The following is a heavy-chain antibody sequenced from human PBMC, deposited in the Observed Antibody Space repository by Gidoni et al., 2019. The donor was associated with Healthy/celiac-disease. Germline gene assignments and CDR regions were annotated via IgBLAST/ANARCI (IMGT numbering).Heavy chain of an antibody. J-gene: IGHJ4*02. Sequence: VVKPGRSLRLSCSASGFPFSSYAMHWVRQAPGKGLEWVAVISYDGSNKYYADSVKGRFTISRDNSKNTLYLQMNSLRAEDTAVYYCARGKDYGDYVVGYWGQGTLVTVSS. V-gene: IGHV3-30-3*01. D-gene: IGHD4-17*01. CDR2: ISYDGSNK. CDR3: ARGKDYGDYVVGY. CDR1: GFPFSSYA.